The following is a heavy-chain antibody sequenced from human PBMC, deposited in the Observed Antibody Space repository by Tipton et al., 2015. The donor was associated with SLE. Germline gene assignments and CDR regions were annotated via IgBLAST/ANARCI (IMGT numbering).Heavy chain of an antibody. V-gene: IGHV4-31*03. Sequence: TLSLTCTVSGGSISTDDFYWSWIRQNPERGLEWIGYIYYSGRAYYNPSLKSRLSISLDTSKNHFSLTLSSVTAADTALYYCARGGWSHDYWGRGTLVTVSS. J-gene: IGHJ4*02. CDR1: GGSISTDDFY. CDR2: IYYSGRA. CDR3: ARGGWSHDY. D-gene: IGHD2-8*01.